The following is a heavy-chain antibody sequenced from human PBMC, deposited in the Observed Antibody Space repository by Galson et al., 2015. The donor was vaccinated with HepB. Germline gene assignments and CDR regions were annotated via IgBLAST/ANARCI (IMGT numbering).Heavy chain of an antibody. V-gene: IGHV3-23*01. Sequence: SLRLSCAASGFTFSSYAMSWVRQAPGKGLEWVSGISGSAGSTYYTDSVKGRFTISRDNSKNTLYLQMSSLRAEDTAVYYCAKCPMIRGTITRIFDYWGQGTLVTVSS. CDR2: ISGSAGST. CDR3: AKCPMIRGTITRIFDY. J-gene: IGHJ4*02. D-gene: IGHD3-10*01. CDR1: GFTFSSYA.